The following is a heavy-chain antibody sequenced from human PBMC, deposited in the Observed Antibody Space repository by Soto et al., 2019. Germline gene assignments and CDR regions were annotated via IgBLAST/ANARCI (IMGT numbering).Heavy chain of an antibody. J-gene: IGHJ4*02. CDR3: TRQRGYYDSSGLDY. Sequence: QVQLQESGPGLVKPSGTLSLTCAVSGGSISSSNWWSWVRQPPGKGLEWLSYISGGGGSTIYYADSVKGRFTISRDNAKKSLYLEMNSLRAEDTAVYYCTRQRGYYDSSGLDYWGQGTLVTVSS. D-gene: IGHD3-22*01. CDR2: ISGGGGSTI. CDR1: GGSISSSNW. V-gene: IGHV3-11*01.